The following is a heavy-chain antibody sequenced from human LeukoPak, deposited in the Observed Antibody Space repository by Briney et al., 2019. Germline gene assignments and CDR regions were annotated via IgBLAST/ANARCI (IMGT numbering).Heavy chain of an antibody. CDR3: VRGASDTSGYYYVLDY. D-gene: IGHD3-22*01. CDR1: GYTVTIYY. Sequence: ASVKVSCKASGYTVTIYYTHWVRQAPGQGLEWMGIINPSGTSTSYPQNFQGRVTMTRDTSTSTVYMELSSLTSDDTAVYYCVRGASDTSGYYYVLDYWGQGTLVTVSS. CDR2: INPSGTST. V-gene: IGHV1-46*01. J-gene: IGHJ4*02.